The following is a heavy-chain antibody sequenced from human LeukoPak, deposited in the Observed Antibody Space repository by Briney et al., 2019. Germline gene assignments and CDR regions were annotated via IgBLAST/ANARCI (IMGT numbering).Heavy chain of an antibody. D-gene: IGHD3-10*01. V-gene: IGHV3-23*01. J-gene: IGHJ4*02. CDR1: GFTFSSYA. Sequence: GGSLRLSCAASGFTFSSYAMSWVRQAPGKGLEWLSGISGGGDRTSYADSVKGRFTISRDNSKNTLSLQMNSLRAEDTAVYFCAKDTARYSGPGTYFDYWGQGTLVTVSS. CDR3: AKDTARYSGPGTYFDY. CDR2: ISGGGDRT.